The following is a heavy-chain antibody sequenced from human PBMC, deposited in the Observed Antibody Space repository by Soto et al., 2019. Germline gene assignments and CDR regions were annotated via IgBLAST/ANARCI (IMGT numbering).Heavy chain of an antibody. CDR2: IKSKTDGGTT. D-gene: IGHD3-3*01. CDR1: GFTFSNAW. Sequence: GGSLRLSCAASGFTFSNAWMSWVRQGPGKGLEWVGRIKSKTDGGTTDYAAPVKGRFTISRDDSKNTLYLQMNSLKTEDTAVYYCTTDTITIFGVVMAPYYYYMDVWGKGTTVTVSS. V-gene: IGHV3-15*01. CDR3: TTDTITIFGVVMAPYYYYMDV. J-gene: IGHJ6*03.